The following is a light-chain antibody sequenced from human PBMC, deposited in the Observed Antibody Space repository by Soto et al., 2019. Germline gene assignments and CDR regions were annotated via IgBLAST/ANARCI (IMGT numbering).Light chain of an antibody. Sequence: DIQVTQSPSTLSASVGYRVTITCRASQGISIWLAWYQQKPGKAPNLLIYDASSLESGVPSRFSGSGSGTKFTLTISSLQPDDVATYYCQQYQTLWTFGQGTRWIS. CDR1: QGISIW. V-gene: IGKV1-5*01. CDR2: DAS. CDR3: QQYQTLWT. J-gene: IGKJ1*01.